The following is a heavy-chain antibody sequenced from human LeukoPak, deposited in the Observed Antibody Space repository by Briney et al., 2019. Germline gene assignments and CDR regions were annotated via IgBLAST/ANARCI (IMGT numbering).Heavy chain of an antibody. J-gene: IGHJ4*02. CDR2: ISAYNGNT. D-gene: IGHD5-24*01. Sequence: ASVKVSCKASGYTFTSYGISWVRQAPGQGLEWMGWISAYNGNTNYAQKLQGRVTMTTDTSTSTAYMELRSLRSDDTAVYYCARVGNGYSFGGWYFDYWGQGTLVTVSS. CDR1: GYTFTSYG. CDR3: ARVGNGYSFGGWYFDY. V-gene: IGHV1-18*01.